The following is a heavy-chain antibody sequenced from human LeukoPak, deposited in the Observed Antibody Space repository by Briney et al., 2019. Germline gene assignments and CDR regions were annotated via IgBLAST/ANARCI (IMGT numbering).Heavy chain of an antibody. V-gene: IGHV3-23*01. CDR2: ISGSGGST. J-gene: IGHJ5*02. CDR3: AKSPLYCSSTSCYELSWFDP. D-gene: IGHD2-2*01. CDR1: GFTXSSYA. Sequence: GSLRLSCXASGFTXSSYAMSWVRQAPGKGLEWVSAISGSGGSTYYADSVKGRFTISRDNSKNTLYLQMNSLRAEDTAVYYCAKSPLYCSSTSCYELSWFDPWGQGTLVTVSS.